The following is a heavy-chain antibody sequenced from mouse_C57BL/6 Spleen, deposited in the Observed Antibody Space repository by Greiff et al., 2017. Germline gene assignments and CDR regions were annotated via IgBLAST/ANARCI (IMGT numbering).Heavy chain of an antibody. Sequence: EVKLQESGPGLVKPSQSLSLTCSVTGYSITSGYYWNWIRQFPGNKLEWMGYISYDGSNNYNPSLKNRISITRDTSKNQFFLKLNSVTTEDTATYYCARDHYGSSYYFDYWGQGTTLTVSS. CDR2: ISYDGSN. V-gene: IGHV3-6*01. J-gene: IGHJ2*01. CDR3: ARDHYGSSYYFDY. CDR1: GYSITSGYY. D-gene: IGHD1-1*01.